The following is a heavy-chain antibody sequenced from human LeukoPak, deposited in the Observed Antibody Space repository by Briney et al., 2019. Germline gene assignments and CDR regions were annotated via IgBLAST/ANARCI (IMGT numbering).Heavy chain of an antibody. D-gene: IGHD3-10*01. CDR2: ISSGGGTT. Sequence: QTGGSLRLSCAASGFTFSSYAMSWVRQAPGKGLEWVSTISSGGGTTYYADSVKGRFTISRDNSKNTLYLQMNSLRAEDTALYYCAKGITMVRGVLDYWGQGTLVTVSS. J-gene: IGHJ4*02. V-gene: IGHV3-23*01. CDR1: GFTFSSYA. CDR3: AKGITMVRGVLDY.